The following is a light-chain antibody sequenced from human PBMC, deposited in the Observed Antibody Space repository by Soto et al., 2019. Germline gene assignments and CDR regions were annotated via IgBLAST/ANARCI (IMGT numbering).Light chain of an antibody. V-gene: IGKV1-39*01. J-gene: IGKJ2*01. Sequence: DIQMTQSPSSLSASVGDRVTITCRASQSISSYLNWYQQKPGKAPKLLIYAASSLQSGVPSRFSASGSWTDFTLTISSLQPEDFATYYCQQSYSTPGTFGQGTKLEIK. CDR2: AAS. CDR3: QQSYSTPGT. CDR1: QSISSY.